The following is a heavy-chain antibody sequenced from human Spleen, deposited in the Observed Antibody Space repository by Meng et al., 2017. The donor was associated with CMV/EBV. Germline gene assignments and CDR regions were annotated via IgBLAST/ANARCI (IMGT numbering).Heavy chain of an antibody. CDR1: QFTISHLW. J-gene: IGHJ4*02. CDR2: IKQDGSEK. D-gene: IGHD1-26*01. V-gene: IGHV3-7*01. CDR3: ARDFGWWELLTDY. Sequence: GESLKISCISSQFTISHLWMNWVRQAPGKGLEWVANIKQDGSEKNYVESVKGRFTISRDNAKNSLYLQMSSLRVEDTAVYYCARDFGWWELLTDYWGQGTLVTVSS.